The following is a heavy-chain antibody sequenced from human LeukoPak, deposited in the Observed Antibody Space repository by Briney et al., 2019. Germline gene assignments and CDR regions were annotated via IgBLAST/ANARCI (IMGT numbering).Heavy chain of an antibody. J-gene: IGHJ4*02. CDR1: GFTFSYFW. D-gene: IGHD3-22*01. V-gene: IGHV3-7*01. CDR2: IKEDGSEK. CDR3: VREYYYNSSGYRALCY. Sequence: GGSLRLSCAASGFTFSYFWMSWVRQAPGKGPEWVANIKEDGSEKYYVDSVKGRFTISRDNAKNSLYLQMSSLRAEDTAVYYCVREYYYNSSGYRALCYWGQGPLVTVSS.